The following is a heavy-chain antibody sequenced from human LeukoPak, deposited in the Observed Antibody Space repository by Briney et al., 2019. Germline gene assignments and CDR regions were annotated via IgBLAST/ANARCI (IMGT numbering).Heavy chain of an antibody. V-gene: IGHV1-69*05. CDR1: GGTFSSYA. J-gene: IGHJ5*02. Sequence: VASVKVSSKASGGTFSSYAISWVRQAPGQGLEWMGGIIPIFGTANYAQKFQGRVTITTDESTSTAYMELSSLRSEDTAVYYCARDLLRSGVAGTGWFDPWGQGTLVTVSS. CDR3: ARDLLRSGVAGTGWFDP. CDR2: IIPIFGTA. D-gene: IGHD6-19*01.